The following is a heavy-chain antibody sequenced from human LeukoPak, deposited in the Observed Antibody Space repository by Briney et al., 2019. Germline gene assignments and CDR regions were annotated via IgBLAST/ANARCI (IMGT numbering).Heavy chain of an antibody. J-gene: IGHJ6*02. D-gene: IGHD2-2*01. V-gene: IGHV4-34*01. CDR2: INHSGST. CDR1: GGSFSGYY. Sequence: SETLSLTCAVYGGSFSGYYWSWIRQPPGKGLEWIGEINHSGSTNYNPSLKSRVTLSVDTSKNQFSLKLSSVTAADTAVYYCAVVPAANYGMDVWGQGTTVTVSS. CDR3: AVVPAANYGMDV.